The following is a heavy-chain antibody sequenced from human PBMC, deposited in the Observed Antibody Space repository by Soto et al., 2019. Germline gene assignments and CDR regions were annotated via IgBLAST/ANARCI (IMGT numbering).Heavy chain of an antibody. J-gene: IGHJ3*02. CDR1: GYTFTSYY. V-gene: IGHV1-46*01. D-gene: IGHD5-12*01. Sequence: ASVKVSCKASGYTFTSYYMHWVRQAPGQGLEWMGRINPSGGSTSYAQKFQGRVTMTRDTSTSTVYMELSSLRSEDTAVYYCESHVEMATTNPPGAFAIWGQGTMVTVSS. CDR3: ESHVEMATTNPPGAFAI. CDR2: INPSGGST.